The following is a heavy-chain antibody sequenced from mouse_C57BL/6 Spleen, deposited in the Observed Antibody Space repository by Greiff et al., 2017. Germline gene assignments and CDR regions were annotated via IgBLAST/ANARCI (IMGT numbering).Heavy chain of an antibody. CDR3: TGSRIYYGNYEAMDY. J-gene: IGHJ4*01. V-gene: IGHV2-5*01. CDR1: GFSLTSYG. CDR2: IWRGGST. D-gene: IGHD2-1*01. Sequence: QVQLQQSGPGLVQPSQSLSITCTVPGFSLTSYGVHWVRQSPGKGLEWLGVIWRGGSTDYNAAFMSRLSITEDNTKSQVFFKMNSLQADDTAIYYGTGSRIYYGNYEAMDYWGPGASVTVSS.